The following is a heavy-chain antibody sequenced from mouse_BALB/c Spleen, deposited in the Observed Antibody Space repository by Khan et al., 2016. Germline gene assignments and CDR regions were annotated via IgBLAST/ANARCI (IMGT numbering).Heavy chain of an antibody. CDR3: TREGDYPY. V-gene: IGHV14-3*02. CDR2: IDPANVNT. J-gene: IGHJ2*01. D-gene: IGHD2-13*01. Sequence: LQLQQSGAELVKPGASVKLSCTASGFNIKDTYMHWVKQRPEQGLEWIGRIDPANVNTKYDPKFQGKATITADTSSNTAYLQLSSLTSEDTAVYYCTREGDYPYWGQGTTLTVSS. CDR1: GFNIKDTY.